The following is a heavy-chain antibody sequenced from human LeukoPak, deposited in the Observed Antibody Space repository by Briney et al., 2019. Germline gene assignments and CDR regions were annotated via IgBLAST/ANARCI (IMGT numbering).Heavy chain of an antibody. CDR3: ARRIAAAGTIRWFDP. D-gene: IGHD6-13*01. J-gene: IGHJ5*02. Sequence: PSETLSLTCTVSGGSISSSSYYWGWIRQPPGKGLEWIGSIYYSGSTYYNPSLKSRVTISVDTSKNQFSLKLSSVTAADTAVYYCARRIAAAGTIRWFDPWGQGTLVTVSS. CDR1: GGSISSSSYY. CDR2: IYYSGST. V-gene: IGHV4-39*01.